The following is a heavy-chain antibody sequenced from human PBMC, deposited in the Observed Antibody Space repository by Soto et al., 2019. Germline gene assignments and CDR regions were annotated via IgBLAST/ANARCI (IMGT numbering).Heavy chain of an antibody. J-gene: IGHJ4*02. CDR2: IYPGDSDT. V-gene: IGHV5-51*01. CDR3: ARHKKISDRQNYFGF. Sequence: PGESLKISCKASGYSFTTYWIGWVRQMPGKGLEWMGIIYPGDSDTRYSPSFQGQVTISADKSISTAYLQWSSLKASDTAMYYCARHKKISDRQNYFGFLGQGTQV. CDR1: GYSFTTYW.